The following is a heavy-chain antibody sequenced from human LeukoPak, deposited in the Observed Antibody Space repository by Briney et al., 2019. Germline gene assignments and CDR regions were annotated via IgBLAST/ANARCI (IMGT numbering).Heavy chain of an antibody. Sequence: PGGSLRLSCEASGFTFSSYAMNWVRQSPGKGLEWISAIGGSGETTYYADSVRGRFTISRDNSKNIVYLQLDTLKAEDTATYYCAKVDRHPLWGQGALVTFSS. D-gene: IGHD3-9*01. CDR3: AKVDRHPL. CDR1: GFTFSSYA. J-gene: IGHJ1*01. V-gene: IGHV3-23*01. CDR2: IGGSGETT.